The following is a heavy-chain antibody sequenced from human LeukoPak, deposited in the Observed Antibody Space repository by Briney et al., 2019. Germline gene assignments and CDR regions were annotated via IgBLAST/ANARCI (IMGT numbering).Heavy chain of an antibody. J-gene: IGHJ5*02. Sequence: ASVKVSCKASGYTFTSYGISWVRQAPGQGLKWMGWISAYNGNTNYAQKLQGRVTMTTDTSTSTAYMELRSLRSDDTAVYYCARDPRGSSSPNWFDPWGQGTLVTVSS. CDR3: ARDPRGSSSPNWFDP. D-gene: IGHD6-6*01. CDR1: GYTFTSYG. CDR2: ISAYNGNT. V-gene: IGHV1-18*01.